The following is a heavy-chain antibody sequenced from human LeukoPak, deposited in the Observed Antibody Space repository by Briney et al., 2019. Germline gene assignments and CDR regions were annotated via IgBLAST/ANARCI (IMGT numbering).Heavy chain of an antibody. CDR3: AKSEGGWFDP. CDR1: GGSISSSSYY. Sequence: PSETLSLTCTVSGGSISSSSYYWGWIRQPPGKGLEWIGSIFYSGSTFYNPSLKSRVTMSVDTSKNQFSLRLSSVSAADTAVYYCAKSEGGWFDPWGQGTLVTVFS. CDR2: IFYSGST. J-gene: IGHJ5*02. V-gene: IGHV4-39*01. D-gene: IGHD3-16*01.